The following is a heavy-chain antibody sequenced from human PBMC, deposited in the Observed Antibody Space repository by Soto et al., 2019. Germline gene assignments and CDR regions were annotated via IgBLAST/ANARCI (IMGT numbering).Heavy chain of an antibody. D-gene: IGHD6-13*01. Sequence: PSETLSLTCTVSGGSISSGDYYWSWIRQPPGKGLEWIGYIYYSGSTYYNPSLKSRVTISVDTSKNQFSLKLSSVTAADTAVYYCARGRGSSSWYGGDNWFDPWGQGTLVTVSS. CDR3: ARGRGSSSWYGGDNWFDP. CDR1: GGSISSGDYY. J-gene: IGHJ5*02. V-gene: IGHV4-30-4*01. CDR2: IYYSGST.